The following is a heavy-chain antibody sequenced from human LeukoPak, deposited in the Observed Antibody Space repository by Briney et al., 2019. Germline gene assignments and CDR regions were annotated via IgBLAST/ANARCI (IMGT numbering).Heavy chain of an antibody. CDR2: IYPGDSDT. D-gene: IGHD1-26*01. Sequence: GESLKISCKGSGYNLTTYWIGWVRQMPGKGLEWMGIIYPGDSDTTYSPAFQGQVTISVDKSVNTAYLQWSSLKPSDTAVYYCARHGLGGSGSYSRYWGQGTLVTVSS. CDR1: GYNLTTYW. CDR3: ARHGLGGSGSYSRY. V-gene: IGHV5-51*01. J-gene: IGHJ4*02.